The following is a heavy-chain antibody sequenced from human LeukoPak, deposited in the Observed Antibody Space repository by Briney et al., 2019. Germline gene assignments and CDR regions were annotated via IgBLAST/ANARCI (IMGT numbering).Heavy chain of an antibody. CDR2: INPSGGST. CDR1: GYTFTSYY. J-gene: IGHJ4*02. Sequence: ASVKVSCKASGYTFTSYYMHWVRQAPGQGLEWMGIINPSGGSTSYAQKFQGRVTMTEDTSTDTAYMELSSLRSEDTAVYYCATVNFYDSSEDYWGQGTLVTVSS. V-gene: IGHV1-46*01. D-gene: IGHD3-22*01. CDR3: ATVNFYDSSEDY.